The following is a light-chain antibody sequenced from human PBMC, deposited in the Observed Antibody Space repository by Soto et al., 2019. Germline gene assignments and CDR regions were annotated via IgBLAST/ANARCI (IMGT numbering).Light chain of an antibody. V-gene: IGKV3-20*01. CDR2: GAS. J-gene: IGKJ1*01. CDR3: QQFQSSLRT. CDR1: QSIGNY. Sequence: EVVLTQSPATLSLSPGEGATLSCRASQSIGNYLAWYQQKPGQAPRLLIYGASNRATGIPDRFSGSGSGTDFTLTISGLEPEDFAVYFCQQFQSSLRTFGQGTKVDIK.